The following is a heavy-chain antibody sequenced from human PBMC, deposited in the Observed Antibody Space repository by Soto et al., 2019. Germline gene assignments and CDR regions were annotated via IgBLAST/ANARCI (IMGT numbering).Heavy chain of an antibody. CDR1: GFTVSSNY. D-gene: IGHD4-4*01. V-gene: IGHV3-66*01. Sequence: GGSLRLSCAASGFTVSSNYTSWVRQAPGKGLEWVSVIYSGGSTYYADSVKGRFTISRDNSKNTLYLQMNSLRAEDTAVYYCAREVTPDYGMDVWGQGTTVTVSS. CDR3: AREVTPDYGMDV. CDR2: IYSGGST. J-gene: IGHJ6*02.